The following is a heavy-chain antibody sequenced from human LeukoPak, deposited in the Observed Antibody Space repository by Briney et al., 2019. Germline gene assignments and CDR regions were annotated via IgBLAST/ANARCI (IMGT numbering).Heavy chain of an antibody. CDR3: ARHGYSDYEFDY. J-gene: IGHJ4*02. Sequence: GESLKISCKGSGYSFASYWIGWVRQMPGKGLEWMGIIYPGDSDTRYSPSFQGQVTISVDKSTNVAYLRWSSLKTSDTAIYYCARHGYSDYEFDYWGQGTLVTVSS. D-gene: IGHD5-12*01. CDR1: GYSFASYW. V-gene: IGHV5-51*01. CDR2: IYPGDSDT.